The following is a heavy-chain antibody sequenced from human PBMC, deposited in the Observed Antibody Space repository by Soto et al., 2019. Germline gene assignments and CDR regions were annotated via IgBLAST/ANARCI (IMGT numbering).Heavy chain of an antibody. CDR3: TRGIYFGYALPHRYFYS. CDR2: IGMAGDT. Sequence: GGSLRLSCVASAFSFANYDMHWVRQVTGRGLEWVSGIGMAGDTYYSSSVKGRFIISRENAIDSLFLQMNSLTPDDTAVYYCTRGIYFGYALPHRYFYSRGQGTLVTVSA. V-gene: IGHV3-13*01. CDR1: AFSFANYD. J-gene: IGHJ4*02. D-gene: IGHD2-21*01.